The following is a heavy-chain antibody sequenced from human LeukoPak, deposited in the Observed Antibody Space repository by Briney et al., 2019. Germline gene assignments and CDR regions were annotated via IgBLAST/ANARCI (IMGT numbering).Heavy chain of an antibody. CDR3: ARAWESIAGYYFDY. J-gene: IGHJ4*02. Sequence: ASVKVSCKASGYTFSSYHIHWVRQAPGQGLEWMGKINPSFNPGVDVTSYAQKFQGRVTMTRDTSTNTVYMELSSLRSEDTAVYYCARAWESIAGYYFDYWGQGTLVTVSS. D-gene: IGHD1-26*01. CDR1: GYTFSSYH. CDR2: INPSFNPGVDVT. V-gene: IGHV1-46*01.